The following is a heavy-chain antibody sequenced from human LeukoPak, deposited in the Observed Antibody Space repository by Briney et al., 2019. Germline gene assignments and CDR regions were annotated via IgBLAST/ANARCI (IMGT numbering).Heavy chain of an antibody. CDR2: IYHNAKP. J-gene: IGHJ4*02. CDR1: GYSMSSGYY. V-gene: IGHV4-38-2*02. D-gene: IGHD2-2*01. CDR3: ARHEGTTPY. Sequence: PSETLSHTCSVSGYSMSSGYYWGWIRQPPGEGLDWIGSIYHNAKPYYNPSLASRVTISVDTSKNQFSLKLTSVTAADTAVYYCARHEGTTPYWGQGTLVTVSS.